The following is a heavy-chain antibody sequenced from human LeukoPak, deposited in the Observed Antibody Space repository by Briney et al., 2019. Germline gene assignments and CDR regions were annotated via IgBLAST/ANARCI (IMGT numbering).Heavy chain of an antibody. Sequence: GSLRLSCAASEFTVSSNSMFWVRQAPGKGLEWASIIYSGATTDYADSVKGRFIISRDNSKNTLYLQMNSLRAEDTAVYYCARAPPLTGAFDIWGQGTMVTVSS. V-gene: IGHV3-66*01. CDR2: IYSGATT. CDR1: EFTVSSNS. J-gene: IGHJ3*02. CDR3: ARAPPLTGAFDI. D-gene: IGHD7-27*01.